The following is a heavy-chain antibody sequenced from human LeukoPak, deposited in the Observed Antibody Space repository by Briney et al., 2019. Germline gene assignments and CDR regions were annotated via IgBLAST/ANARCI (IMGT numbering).Heavy chain of an antibody. CDR3: ARRGGYCSSTSCYGIDY. CDR1: GYSISSGYY. V-gene: IGHV4-38-2*01. CDR2: IYHSGST. Sequence: PSETLSLICAVSGYSISSGYYWGWIRQPPGKGLEWIGSIYHSGSTYYNPSLKSRVTISVDTSKNQFSLKLSSVTAADTAVYYCARRGGYCSSTSCYGIDYWGQGTLVTVSS. D-gene: IGHD2-2*01. J-gene: IGHJ4*02.